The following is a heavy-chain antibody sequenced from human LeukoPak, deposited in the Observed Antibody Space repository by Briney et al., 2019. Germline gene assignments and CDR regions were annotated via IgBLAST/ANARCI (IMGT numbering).Heavy chain of an antibody. CDR2: IYYSGST. D-gene: IGHD5-24*01. CDR3: ARARFSMATSYYFDY. Sequence: KPSDTLSLTCAVSGYSISTSNWWGWIRQPPGKGLEWIGYIYYSGSTFYGPSLKSRVTMSVDTSNNQFSLKLSSVTAVDSAVYYCARARFSMATSYYFDYWGQGTLVTVSS. CDR1: GYSISTSNW. V-gene: IGHV4-28*03. J-gene: IGHJ4*02.